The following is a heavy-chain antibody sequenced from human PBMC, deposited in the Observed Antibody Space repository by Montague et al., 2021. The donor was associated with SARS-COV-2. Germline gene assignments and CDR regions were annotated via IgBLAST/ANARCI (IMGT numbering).Heavy chain of an antibody. CDR2: TYYRSNWSH. Sequence: CAISGDSVSTKLSAWNWIRQSPSRGLEWLGRTYYRSNWSHDYAPSVKSRIIVNPDTSKNQFSLQLNSVTPEDTAVYYCVRTSASSDYWGQGTLVTVSS. D-gene: IGHD1-26*01. CDR3: VRTSASSDY. V-gene: IGHV6-1*01. J-gene: IGHJ4*02. CDR1: GDSVSTKLSA.